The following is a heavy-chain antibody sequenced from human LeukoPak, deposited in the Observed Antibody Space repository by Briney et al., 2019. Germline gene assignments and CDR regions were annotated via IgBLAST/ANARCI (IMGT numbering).Heavy chain of an antibody. CDR2: ISAYNGNT. CDR1: GYTFTNYG. Sequence: PGASVKVSCKASGYTFTNYGISWVRQAPGQGLECMGWISAYNGNTNYAQRFQGRVTMTTDTSTSTAYMELSSLRSEDTAVYYCATESYSGSYLYALDIWGQGTMVTVSS. CDR3: ATESYSGSYLYALDI. D-gene: IGHD1-26*01. J-gene: IGHJ3*02. V-gene: IGHV1-18*01.